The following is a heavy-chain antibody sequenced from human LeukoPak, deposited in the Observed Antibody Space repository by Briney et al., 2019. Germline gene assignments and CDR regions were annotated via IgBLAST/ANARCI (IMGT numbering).Heavy chain of an antibody. CDR1: GFTFSSYE. V-gene: IGHV3-48*03. CDR2: ISSSGSTI. J-gene: IGHJ4*02. CDR3: ARESPGATRDY. D-gene: IGHD1-26*01. Sequence: GGSLRLSCAASGFTFSSYEMDWVRQAPGKGLEWVSYISSSGSTIYYADSVKGRFTISRDNAKNSLYLQMDSLRAEDTAVYYCARESPGATRDYWGQGTLVTVSS.